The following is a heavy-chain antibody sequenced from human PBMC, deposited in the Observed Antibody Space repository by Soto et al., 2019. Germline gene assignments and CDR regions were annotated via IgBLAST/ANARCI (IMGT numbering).Heavy chain of an antibody. D-gene: IGHD3-3*01. V-gene: IGHV1-8*01. CDR2: MNPNSGNT. J-gene: IGHJ6*03. Sequence: ASVKVSCKASGYTFTSYDINWVRQATGQGLEWMGWMNPNSGNTGYAQKFQGRVTMTRNTSISTAYMELSSLRSEDTAVYYCARGRISTMFGVEVSVYYYYMDVWGKGTTVTVS. CDR1: GYTFTSYD. CDR3: ARGRISTMFGVEVSVYYYYMDV.